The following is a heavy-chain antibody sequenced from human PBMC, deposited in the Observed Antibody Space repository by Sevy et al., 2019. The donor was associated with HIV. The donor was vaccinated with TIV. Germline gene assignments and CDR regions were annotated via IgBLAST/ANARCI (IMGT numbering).Heavy chain of an antibody. CDR2: MNPNSGNT. V-gene: IGHV1-8*01. D-gene: IGHD6-6*01. CDR3: ARGAALYSSSIIEFDY. J-gene: IGHJ4*02. CDR1: GYTFTSYD. Sequence: ASVKVSCKASGYTFTSYDINWVRQATGQGLEWMGWMNPNSGNTDYAVKFQGRVTMTRNTSISTAYMELSSLRSEDTVVYYCARGAALYSSSIIEFDYWGQGSLVTVSS.